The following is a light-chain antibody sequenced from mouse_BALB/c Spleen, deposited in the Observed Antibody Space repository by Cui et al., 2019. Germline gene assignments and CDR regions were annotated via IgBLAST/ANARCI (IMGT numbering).Light chain of an antibody. CDR2: HGT. CDR1: QGISSN. V-gene: IGKV14-100*01. J-gene: IGKJ2*01. Sequence: DILMTQSPSSMSVSLGDTVSITCHASQGISSNIEWWHQKPGKSFKGLIYHGTNLEDGVPSRFSGSGSGADYSLTISSLESEDFADYYCVQYAQFPYTFGGGTKLEIK. CDR3: VQYAQFPYT.